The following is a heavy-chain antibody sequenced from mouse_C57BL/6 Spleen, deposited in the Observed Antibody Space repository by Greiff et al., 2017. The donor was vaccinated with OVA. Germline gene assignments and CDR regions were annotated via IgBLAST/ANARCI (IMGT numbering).Heavy chain of an antibody. CDR2: IWSGGST. CDR1: GFSLTSYG. J-gene: IGHJ1*03. Sequence: VQLQESGPGLVQPSQSLSITCTVSGFSLTSYGVHWVRQSPGKGLEWLGVIWSGGSTDYNAAFISRLSISKDNSKSQVFFKMNSLQADDTAIYYCARGRGAPGFDVWGTGTTVTVSS. CDR3: ARGRGAPGFDV. V-gene: IGHV2-2*01.